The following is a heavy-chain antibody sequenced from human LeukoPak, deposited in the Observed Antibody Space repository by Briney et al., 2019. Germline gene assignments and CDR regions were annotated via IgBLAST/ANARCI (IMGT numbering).Heavy chain of an antibody. J-gene: IGHJ4*02. Sequence: GGSLRLSCAASGFTFTSYSMNWVRQAPGKGLEWVSAIDSSGSYTWYDDSVKGRFTISRDNSKNTLYLQMNSLRAEDTAVYYCAKGSAGGRPYYFDYWGQGTLVPVSS. CDR1: GFTFTSYS. V-gene: IGHV3-23*05. D-gene: IGHD6-13*01. CDR3: AKGSAGGRPYYFDY. CDR2: IDSSGSYT.